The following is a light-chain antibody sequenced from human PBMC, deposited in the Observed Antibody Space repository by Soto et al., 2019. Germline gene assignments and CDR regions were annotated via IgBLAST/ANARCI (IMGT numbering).Light chain of an antibody. Sequence: EIMMTQPPATLSVSPGERATLSCRASQSVSSNLAWYQQKPGQAPGLLIYGASTRATGIPARFSGSGSGTEFTLTISSLQSEDFAVYYCQQYNNWPPWTFGQGTKVDIK. CDR3: QQYNNWPPWT. J-gene: IGKJ1*01. CDR1: QSVSSN. V-gene: IGKV3-15*01. CDR2: GAS.